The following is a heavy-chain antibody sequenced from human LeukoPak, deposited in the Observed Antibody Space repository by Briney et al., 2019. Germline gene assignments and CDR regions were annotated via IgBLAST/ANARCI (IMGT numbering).Heavy chain of an antibody. V-gene: IGHV3-13*01. CDR1: GFTFSSYD. D-gene: IGHD3-16*01. Sequence: GGSLRLSCAASGFTFSSYDMHWVRQATGKGLEWVSAIGTAGDTYYPGSVKGRFTISRENAKNSLYLQMNSLRAGDTAVYYCARGLTGYGMDVWGQGTRVTVSS. CDR2: IGTAGDT. J-gene: IGHJ6*02. CDR3: ARGLTGYGMDV.